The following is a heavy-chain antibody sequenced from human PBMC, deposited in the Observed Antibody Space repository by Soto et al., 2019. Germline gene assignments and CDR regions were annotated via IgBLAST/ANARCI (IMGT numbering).Heavy chain of an antibody. CDR3: AREDRNWFDP. V-gene: IGHV1-3*01. CDR2: IDAGNGNT. J-gene: IGHJ5*02. Sequence: QVQLMQSGAEVKKPGASVKVSCKASGYTFTTYATHWVRQAPGQRLEWMGWIDAGNGNTKYSQKFQGRVTITRDTSASTVYMELSSLRSEDTAVYYCAREDRNWFDPWGQGTLVTVSS. CDR1: GYTFTTYA. D-gene: IGHD2-15*01.